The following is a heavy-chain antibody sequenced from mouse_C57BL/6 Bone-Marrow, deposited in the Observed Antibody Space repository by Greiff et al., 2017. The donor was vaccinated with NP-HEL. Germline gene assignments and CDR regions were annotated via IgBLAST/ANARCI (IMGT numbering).Heavy chain of an antibody. J-gene: IGHJ4*01. CDR3: AKVGGLLRYAMDY. CDR2: IWSGGST. D-gene: IGHD1-1*01. Sequence: VQLVESGPGLVQPSQSLSITCTVSGFSLTSYGVHWVRQPPGKGLEWLGVIWSGGSTDYNAAFISRLSISKDNSKSLVFFKMNSLQADDTAIYYCAKVGGLLRYAMDYWGQGTSVTVSS. V-gene: IGHV2-4*01. CDR1: GFSLTSYG.